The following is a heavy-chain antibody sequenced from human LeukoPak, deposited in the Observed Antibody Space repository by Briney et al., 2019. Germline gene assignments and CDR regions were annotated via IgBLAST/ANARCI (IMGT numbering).Heavy chain of an antibody. CDR2: ISSSSSYI. CDR3: ARYCGGDCYSGVDD. D-gene: IGHD2-21*01. Sequence: GGSLRLSCAASGFTFSSYSMNWVRQAPGKGLELVSSISSSSSYIYYADSVKGRFTISRDNAKNSLYLQMNSLRAEDTAVYYCARYCGGDCYSGVDDWGQGTLVTVSS. V-gene: IGHV3-21*01. CDR1: GFTFSSYS. J-gene: IGHJ4*02.